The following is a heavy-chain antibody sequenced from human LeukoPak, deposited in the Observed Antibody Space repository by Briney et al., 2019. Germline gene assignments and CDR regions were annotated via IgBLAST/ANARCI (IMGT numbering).Heavy chain of an antibody. D-gene: IGHD2-8*01. CDR2: ISSSSGTI. V-gene: IGHV3-48*01. Sequence: PGGSLRLSCAASGFTFSIYTMNWVRQAPGNGLEWISYISSSSGTIHYAGSVRGRFTVSRDNGKNSLYLQMNNLRAEDTAVYYCARMSFSNGNLFDSWGQGTLVSVSS. J-gene: IGHJ4*02. CDR1: GFTFSIYT. CDR3: ARMSFSNGNLFDS.